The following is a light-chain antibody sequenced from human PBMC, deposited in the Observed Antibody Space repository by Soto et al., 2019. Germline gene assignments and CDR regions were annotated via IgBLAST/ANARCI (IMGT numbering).Light chain of an antibody. V-gene: IGKV1-39*01. CDR2: AAT. J-gene: IGKJ4*01. CDR1: ETITRY. CDR3: QQSYSNPLT. Sequence: DFQMTQSPSSLSASVGERVIITCRASETITRYLNWYQSKPGKAPRLLISAATTLESGVPSRFSASHSGTDFTLTISSLQPEDFATYYCQQSYSNPLTFGGGTKV.